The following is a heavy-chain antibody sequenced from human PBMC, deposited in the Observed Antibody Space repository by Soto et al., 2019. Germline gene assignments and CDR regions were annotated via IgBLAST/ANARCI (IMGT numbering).Heavy chain of an antibody. D-gene: IGHD2-15*01. CDR1: GFSFSNCG. V-gene: IGHV3-30*18. CDR3: VKGSEVARQELDY. J-gene: IGHJ4*02. CDR2: ISFDGSDK. Sequence: QVQLVESGGGVVQPGRSLRLSCAASGFSFSNCGMHWVRQAPGKGLEWVAAISFDGSDKYYLESVKGRFTISRDNSKNTLFLQINSLRVEDTAVYYCVKGSEVARQELDYWGQGTLVTVSS.